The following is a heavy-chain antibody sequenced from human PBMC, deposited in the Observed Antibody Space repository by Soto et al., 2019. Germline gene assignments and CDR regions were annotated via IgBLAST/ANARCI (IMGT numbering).Heavy chain of an antibody. V-gene: IGHV3-30-3*01. CDR1: GFTFSSYA. J-gene: IGHJ6*02. D-gene: IGHD3-10*01. CDR2: ISYDGSNK. CDR3: ARDRVDQVYYYYGMDV. Sequence: GGSLRLSCAASGFTFSSYAMHWVRQAPGKGLEWVAVISYDGSNKYYADSVKGRFTISRDNSKNTLYLQMNSLRAEDTAVYYCARDRVDQVYYYYGMDVWGQGTTVTVSS.